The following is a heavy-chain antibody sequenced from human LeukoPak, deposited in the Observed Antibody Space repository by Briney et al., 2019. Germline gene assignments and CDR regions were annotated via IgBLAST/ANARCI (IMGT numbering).Heavy chain of an antibody. CDR3: ARVRGRDGYNYGY. J-gene: IGHJ4*02. D-gene: IGHD5-24*01. CDR1: GGTFSSYA. V-gene: IGHV1-69*13. Sequence: SVTVSCKASGGTFSSYAISWVRQAPGQGLEWMGGIIPIFGTANYAQKFQGRVTITADESTSTAYMELSSLRSEDTAVYYCARVRGRDGYNYGYWGQGTLVTVSS. CDR2: IIPIFGTA.